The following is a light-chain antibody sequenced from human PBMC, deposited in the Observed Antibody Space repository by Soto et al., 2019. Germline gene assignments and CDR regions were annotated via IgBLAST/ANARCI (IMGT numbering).Light chain of an antibody. CDR3: QHYNGFPYT. CDR1: QDIRTW. V-gene: IGKV1-5*03. Sequence: DIPMTQSPSTLSASVGDRVTVTCRASQDIRTWLAWYQQKPGKAPKVLIYKASTLESGVPSRFSGSGSGTEFTLSISSLQPDDIATYYCQHYNGFPYTFGQGTKVEIK. J-gene: IGKJ2*01. CDR2: KAS.